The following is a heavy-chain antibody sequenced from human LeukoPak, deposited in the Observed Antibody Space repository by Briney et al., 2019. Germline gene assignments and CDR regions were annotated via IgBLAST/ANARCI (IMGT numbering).Heavy chain of an antibody. V-gene: IGHV4-4*02. D-gene: IGHD3-22*01. CDR3: ATYYDISGYRFDY. CDR1: GGSISSDNW. J-gene: IGHJ4*01. Sequence: PSETLSLTCTVSGGSISSDNWWSWIRQPPGKGLEWIGEVLRSGSTNYNPSLKSRVTMSIDTSKNQFSLKLNSVTAADTAVYYCATYYDISGYRFDYWGQEPWSPSPQ. CDR2: VLRSGST.